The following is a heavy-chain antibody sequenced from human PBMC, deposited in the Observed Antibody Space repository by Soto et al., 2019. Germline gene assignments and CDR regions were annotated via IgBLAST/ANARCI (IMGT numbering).Heavy chain of an antibody. J-gene: IGHJ2*01. D-gene: IGHD6-13*01. V-gene: IGHV3-48*03. Sequence: EVQLVESGGGLAQPGGSLRLSCAASGFTFRNYEMNWVRQAPGKGLERVSYIGSSDGYKSYADSVKGRFTVSRDNAKNSLYLQMNSLRAEDTAIYYCARDGANISSWYFDLWGRGTLVTVSS. CDR1: GFTFRNYE. CDR3: ARDGANISSWYFDL. CDR2: IGSSDGYK.